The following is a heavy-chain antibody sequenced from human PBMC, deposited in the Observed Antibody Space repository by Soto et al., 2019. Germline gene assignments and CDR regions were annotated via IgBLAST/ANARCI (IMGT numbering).Heavy chain of an antibody. J-gene: IGHJ5*02. CDR1: GGPFSSAT. Sequence: SVKVSCKASGGPFSSATLTWLRQAPGRGLEWMGGIIPTTDSAHYAQKFQGRITITADESASTVYMELSSLRSEDTAVYSCATLVPAPIKLFPRLGWFDPWGQGTLVTVSS. V-gene: IGHV1-69*13. CDR2: IIPTTDSA. CDR3: ATLVPAPIKLFPRLGWFDP. D-gene: IGHD2-2*02.